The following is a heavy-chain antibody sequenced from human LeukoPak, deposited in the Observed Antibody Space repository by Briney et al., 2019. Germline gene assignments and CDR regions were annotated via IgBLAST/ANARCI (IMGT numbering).Heavy chain of an antibody. V-gene: IGHV3-30*18. Sequence: PGRSLRLSCAASGFTFSSYGMHWVRQAPGKGLEWVAVISYDGSNKYYADSVKGRFTISRDNSKNTLYLQMNSLGAEDTAVYYCAKGSAGYGYGDWGQGTLVTVSS. CDR2: ISYDGSNK. J-gene: IGHJ4*02. CDR1: GFTFSSYG. D-gene: IGHD5-18*01. CDR3: AKGSAGYGYGD.